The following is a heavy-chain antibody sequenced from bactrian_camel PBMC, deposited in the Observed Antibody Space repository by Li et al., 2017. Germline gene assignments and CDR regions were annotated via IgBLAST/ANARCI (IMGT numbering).Heavy chain of an antibody. V-gene: IGHV3S61*01. D-gene: IGHD6*01. J-gene: IGHJ6*01. Sequence: HVQLVESGGGAVQAGGSLRLSCAVSGYGFYCMGWFRQAPGKEREGVAGLAIGPGTTYYSDSVKGRFTISKDIAKNTVYLEMNSLKPEDTAVYYCAADFPQVAGIRYKYCYIKPDFSDWGQGTQVTVS. CDR3: AADFPQVAGIRYKYCYIKPDFSD. CDR2: LAIGPGTT. CDR1: GYGFYC.